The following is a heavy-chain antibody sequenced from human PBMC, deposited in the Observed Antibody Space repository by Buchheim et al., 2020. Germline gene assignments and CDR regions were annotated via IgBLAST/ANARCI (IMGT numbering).Heavy chain of an antibody. Sequence: QLQLQESGPGLVKPSETLSLTCTVSGGSISSSSYYWGWIHQPPGKGLEWIGSIYYSGSTYYNPSLKSRVTISVDTSKNQFSLKLSSVTAADTAVYYCARPYYDFWSGYYPYYYYYMDVWGKGTT. D-gene: IGHD3-3*01. CDR3: ARPYYDFWSGYYPYYYYYMDV. V-gene: IGHV4-39*01. J-gene: IGHJ6*03. CDR2: IYYSGST. CDR1: GGSISSSSYY.